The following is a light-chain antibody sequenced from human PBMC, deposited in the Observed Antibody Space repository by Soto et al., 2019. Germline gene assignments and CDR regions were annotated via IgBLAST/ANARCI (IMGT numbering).Light chain of an antibody. CDR2: FEGSGTY. CDR1: SGHSSYI. J-gene: IGLJ3*02. Sequence: QLMLTQSSSASASLGSSVKITCTLSSGHSSYIIAWHQQQPGKAPRHLMKFEGSGTYNKGSGIPDRFSGSSSGADRYLTISNLQFEDEADYYCETWDTNTRVFGGGTKLTVL. CDR3: ETWDTNTRV. V-gene: IGLV4-60*02.